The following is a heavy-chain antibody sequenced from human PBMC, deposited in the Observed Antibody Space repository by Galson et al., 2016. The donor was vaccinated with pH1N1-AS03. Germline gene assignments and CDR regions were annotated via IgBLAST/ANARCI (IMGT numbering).Heavy chain of an antibody. CDR1: GFSLGTSGVG. CDR3: AHFLYGDYATWFDP. D-gene: IGHD4-17*01. Sequence: PALVKPTQTLTLTCTFSGFSLGTSGVGVGWIRQPPGKALEWLALIYLDDDKHYSPSLKSRPTITEDTSKNQVVLTMTNMDPVDTATYYCAHFLYGDYATWFDPWGQGTLVTVSS. J-gene: IGHJ5*02. CDR2: IYLDDDK. V-gene: IGHV2-5*02.